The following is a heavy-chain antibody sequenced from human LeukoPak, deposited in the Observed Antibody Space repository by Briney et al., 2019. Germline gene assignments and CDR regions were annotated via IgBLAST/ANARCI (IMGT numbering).Heavy chain of an antibody. Sequence: ASVKVSCKASGYTFTSYGISWVRQAPGQGLEWMGWISAYNGNTNYAQKLQARVTMTTDTSTSTAYMELRSLRSDDTAVYYCARTPGWGVIDYFDYWGQGTLVTVSS. V-gene: IGHV1-18*01. D-gene: IGHD3-16*02. CDR3: ARTPGWGVIDYFDY. CDR2: ISAYNGNT. CDR1: GYTFTSYG. J-gene: IGHJ4*02.